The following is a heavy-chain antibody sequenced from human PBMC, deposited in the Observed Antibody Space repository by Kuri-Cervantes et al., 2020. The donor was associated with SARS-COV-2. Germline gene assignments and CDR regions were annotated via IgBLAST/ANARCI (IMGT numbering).Heavy chain of an antibody. D-gene: IGHD2-2*01. Sequence: GSLRLSCTVSGGSISSSSYYWGWIRQPPGKGLEWVGNINYSGSTYYNPALKSRITISVDTSKNQFSLKLNSVTAADTSVYFCARRTNVGVVPVFDPWGQGTLVTVSS. CDR3: ARRTNVGVVPVFDP. J-gene: IGHJ5*02. V-gene: IGHV4-39*01. CDR2: INYSGST. CDR1: GGSISSSSYY.